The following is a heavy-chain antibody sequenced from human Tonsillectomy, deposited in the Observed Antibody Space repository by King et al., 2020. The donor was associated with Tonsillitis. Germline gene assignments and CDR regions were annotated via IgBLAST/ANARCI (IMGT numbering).Heavy chain of an antibody. D-gene: IGHD1-14*01. V-gene: IGHV3-43*02. Sequence: VQLVESGGGVVQPGGSLRLSCATSGFTFDDYAMHWVRQAPGKGLEWVSLISGDGGKTFYTDSVKGRFTISRDNSKNSLYLQMNSLRTEDTALYYCVKDDQFRQTGYYYKDVWGKGTPVNVSS. CDR2: ISGDGGKT. CDR1: GFTFDDYA. J-gene: IGHJ6*03. CDR3: VKDDQFRQTGYYYKDV.